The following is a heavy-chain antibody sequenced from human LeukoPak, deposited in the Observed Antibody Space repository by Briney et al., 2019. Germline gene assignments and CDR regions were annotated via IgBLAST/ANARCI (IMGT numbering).Heavy chain of an antibody. CDR1: GFNFSSYG. D-gene: IGHD6-6*01. Sequence: GGSLRLSCAASGFNFSSYGMHWVRQAPGKGLEWVAFIRYDGSNKYYADSVKGRFTISRDNSKNTLYLQMNSLRAEDTAVYYCAKQDKQLVDYWGQGTLVTVSS. V-gene: IGHV3-30*02. J-gene: IGHJ4*02. CDR2: IRYDGSNK. CDR3: AKQDKQLVDY.